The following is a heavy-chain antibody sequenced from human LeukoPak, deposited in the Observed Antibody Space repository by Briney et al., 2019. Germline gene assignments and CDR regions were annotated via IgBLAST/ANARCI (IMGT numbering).Heavy chain of an antibody. CDR2: IYYSAST. V-gene: IGHV4-61*01. J-gene: IGHJ4*02. Sequence: SETLSLTCTVSGGSVSSGSYYWSWIRQPPGKGLEWIGYIYYSASTNYNPSLKSRVTISVDTSNNQFSLKLSSVTAADTAVYYCARGPRGYSYGWGQGTLVTVSS. D-gene: IGHD5-18*01. CDR1: GGSVSSGSYY. CDR3: ARGPRGYSYG.